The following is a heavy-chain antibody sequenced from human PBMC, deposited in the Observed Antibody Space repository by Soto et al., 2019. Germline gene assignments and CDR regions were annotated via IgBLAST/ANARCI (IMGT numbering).Heavy chain of an antibody. Sequence: SLTCTVSGGSISRTRYYWGWIRQPPGKGLEWIGSIYYSGSAYYTPSLKSRVNISVDTSKSQFSLKLSSVTAADTAVYYCARQQGTYNWFDPWGQGTLVTVSS. CDR1: GGSISRTRYY. CDR3: ARQQGTYNWFDP. CDR2: IYYSGSA. J-gene: IGHJ5*02. V-gene: IGHV4-39*01.